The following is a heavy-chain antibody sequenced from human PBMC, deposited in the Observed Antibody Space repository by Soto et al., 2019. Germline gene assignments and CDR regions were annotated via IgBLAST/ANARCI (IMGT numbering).Heavy chain of an antibody. Sequence: PGGSLRLSCAASGFTFSSYSMNWVRQAPGKGLEWVSYISSSSSTIYYADSVKGRFTISRDNAKNSLYLQMNSLRAEDTAVYYCASRLNYYDSSGPQNSWGQGTLVTVSS. V-gene: IGHV3-48*01. CDR2: ISSSSSTI. D-gene: IGHD3-22*01. CDR3: ASRLNYYDSSGPQNS. J-gene: IGHJ4*02. CDR1: GFTFSSYS.